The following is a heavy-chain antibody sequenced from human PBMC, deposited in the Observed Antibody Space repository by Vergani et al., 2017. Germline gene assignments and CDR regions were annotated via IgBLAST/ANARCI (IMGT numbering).Heavy chain of an antibody. CDR3: ANDSVGVAAPRANSPVDG. CDR2: ISGSGGST. Sequence: EVQLLESGGGLVQPGGSLRLSCAASGFTFSSYAMSWVRQAPGKGLEWVSGISGSGGSTYYADSVKGRFTISRDNSKNTLYLQMKSLRAEDTAVYYCANDSVGVAAPRANSPVDGWGQGTPVTVSS. D-gene: IGHD3-3*01. V-gene: IGHV3-23*01. J-gene: IGHJ4*02. CDR1: GFTFSSYA.